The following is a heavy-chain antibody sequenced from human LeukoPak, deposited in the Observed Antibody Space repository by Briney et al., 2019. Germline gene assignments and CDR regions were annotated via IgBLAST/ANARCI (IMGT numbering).Heavy chain of an antibody. CDR3: ARADGTVIRHDFDY. Sequence: ASVKVSCKASGYTFSSYGISWVRQAPGQGLEWMGWISAYNGNTNYAQNLQGRVTLTTDTSTSIAYKELTSLRSDDTAVYYCARADGTVIRHDFDYWGQGTLVTVSS. CDR1: GYTFSSYG. D-gene: IGHD3-10*01. V-gene: IGHV1-18*01. J-gene: IGHJ4*02. CDR2: ISAYNGNT.